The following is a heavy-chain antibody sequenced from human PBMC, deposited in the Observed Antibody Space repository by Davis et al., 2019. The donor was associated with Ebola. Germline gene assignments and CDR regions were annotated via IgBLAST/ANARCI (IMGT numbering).Heavy chain of an antibody. D-gene: IGHD2-2*01. CDR1: GFTFSSYW. V-gene: IGHV3-21*01. J-gene: IGHJ4*02. Sequence: GESLKISCAASGFTFSSYWMNWVRQAPGKGLEWVSSISSSSSYIYYADSVKGRFTISRDNAKNSLYPQMNSLRAEDTAVYYCARDSMRYCSSTSCQDYWGQGTLVTVSS. CDR2: ISSSSSYI. CDR3: ARDSMRYCSSTSCQDY.